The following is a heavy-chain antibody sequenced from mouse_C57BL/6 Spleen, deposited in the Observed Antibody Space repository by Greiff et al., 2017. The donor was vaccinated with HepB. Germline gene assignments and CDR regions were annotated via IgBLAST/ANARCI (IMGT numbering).Heavy chain of an antibody. J-gene: IGHJ2*01. CDR2: ISDGGSYT. CDR3: EREDYYGSRGYFDY. CDR1: GFTFSSYA. Sequence: DVMLVESGGGLVKPGGSLKLSCAASGFTFSSYAMSWVRQTPEKRLEWVATISDGGSYTYYPDNVKGRFTISRDNAKNNLYLQMSHLKSEDTAMYYCEREDYYGSRGYFDYWGQGTTLTVSS. V-gene: IGHV5-4*01. D-gene: IGHD1-1*01.